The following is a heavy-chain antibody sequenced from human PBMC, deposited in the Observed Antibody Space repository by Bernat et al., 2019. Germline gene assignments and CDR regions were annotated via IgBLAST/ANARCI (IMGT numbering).Heavy chain of an antibody. Sequence: QVQLVESGGGVVQPGTSLRLSCAASRFTFSTYAMHWVRQAPGKGLEWVALLSYDGSTKYFADSVKGRFTISRDNSKNTLYLQMNSLRAEDAAVYYCAREPSGGITIFGTLDYWGQGTLVTVSS. CDR2: LSYDGSTK. CDR1: RFTFSTYA. V-gene: IGHV3-30-3*01. D-gene: IGHD3-3*01. J-gene: IGHJ4*02. CDR3: AREPSGGITIFGTLDY.